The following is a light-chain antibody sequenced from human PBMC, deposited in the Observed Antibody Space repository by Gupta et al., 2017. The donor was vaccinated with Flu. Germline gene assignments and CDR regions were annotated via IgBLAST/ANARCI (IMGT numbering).Light chain of an antibody. V-gene: IGKV1-39*01. J-gene: IGKJ2*01. CDR3: QQSYSTPYT. CDR1: QSISSY. Sequence: DIQMTQSPSSLSSSVGDRVTITCRASQSISSYLNWYQQKPGNAPKLLIYAASSLQSGVPSRFSGSGSGTDFTLTISSLQPEDFAVYYCQQSYSTPYTFGQGTKVEIK. CDR2: AAS.